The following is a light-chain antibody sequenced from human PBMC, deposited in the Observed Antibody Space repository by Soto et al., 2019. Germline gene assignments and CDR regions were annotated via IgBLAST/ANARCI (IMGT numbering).Light chain of an antibody. Sequence: DIQMTQPPSSVSASIGDTAPITCRASQDINVYLNWYQQKPGEVPKLLSYSASTLHRGVPSRFTGSGSETDFTLTISSLQPDDFATYYCQHYNSYSEAFGQGTKVDIK. V-gene: IGKV1-16*01. CDR3: QHYNSYSEA. CDR2: SAS. CDR1: QDINVY. J-gene: IGKJ1*01.